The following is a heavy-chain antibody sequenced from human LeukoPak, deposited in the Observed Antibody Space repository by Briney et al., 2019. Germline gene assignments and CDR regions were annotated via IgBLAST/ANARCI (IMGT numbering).Heavy chain of an antibody. CDR3: AKYGNSGWVIDN. J-gene: IGHJ4*02. V-gene: IGHV4-59*08. D-gene: IGHD6-19*01. Sequence: SETLSLTCAVYGGSFSGYYWTWIRQPPGKGLEYIGYIYYTGGTNYNPSLKSRVTISVDTSKNQFSLKLSSVTAADTAVYFCAKYGNSGWVIDNWGQGTLVTVSS. CDR2: IYYTGGT. CDR1: GGSFSGYY.